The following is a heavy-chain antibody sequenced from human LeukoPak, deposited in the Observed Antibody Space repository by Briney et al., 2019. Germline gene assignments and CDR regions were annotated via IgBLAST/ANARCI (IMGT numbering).Heavy chain of an antibody. D-gene: IGHD1-26*01. Sequence: GRSLRLSCAASGFTFSSYGMHWVRQAPGKGLEWVAVIWYDGSNKYYADSVKGRFTISRDNSKNTLYLQMNSLRAEDTAVYYCARDPGVGATPLDYWGQGTLVTVSS. CDR2: IWYDGSNK. V-gene: IGHV3-33*01. CDR1: GFTFSSYG. CDR3: ARDPGVGATPLDY. J-gene: IGHJ4*02.